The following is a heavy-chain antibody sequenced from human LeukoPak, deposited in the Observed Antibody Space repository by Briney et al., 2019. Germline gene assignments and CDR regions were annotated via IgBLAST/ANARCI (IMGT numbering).Heavy chain of an antibody. Sequence: PGGSLSLSCAASGFPFSSYAMSWVRQAPGKGLEWVSVISDYGDTTYYADSVKGRFTISRDNSKNTLYLQMNSLRAEDTAVYYCATQVVVTATVDCWGQGILVTVSS. CDR3: ATQVVVTATVDC. CDR2: ISDYGDTT. V-gene: IGHV3-23*01. D-gene: IGHD2-21*02. CDR1: GFPFSSYA. J-gene: IGHJ4*02.